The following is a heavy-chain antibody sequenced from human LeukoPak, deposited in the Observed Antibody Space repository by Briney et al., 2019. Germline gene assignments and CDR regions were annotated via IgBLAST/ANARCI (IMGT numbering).Heavy chain of an antibody. V-gene: IGHV4-59*01. D-gene: IGHD2-2*02. CDR3: ARGSDIVVVPAAIPQPYFDY. CDR1: GGSISSYY. Sequence: SETLSLTCTVSGGSISSYYWSWIRQPPGKGLEWIGYIYYSGSTNYSPSLKSRVTISVDTSKNQFSLKLSSVTAADTAVYYCARGSDIVVVPAAIPQPYFDYWGQGTLVTVSS. J-gene: IGHJ4*02. CDR2: IYYSGST.